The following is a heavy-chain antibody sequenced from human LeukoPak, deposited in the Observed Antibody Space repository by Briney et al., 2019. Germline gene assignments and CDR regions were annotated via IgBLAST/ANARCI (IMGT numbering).Heavy chain of an antibody. V-gene: IGHV3-23*01. Sequence: GGSLRLSCAASGFTFSNYYMSWVRQAPGKGLEWVSAISGSGGTTYYADSVKGRFTISRDNAQNSVFLQMYSLRVDDTAVYFCARDRGWQTFDYWGQGTLVTVPS. CDR2: ISGSGGTT. J-gene: IGHJ4*02. CDR1: GFTFSNYY. D-gene: IGHD5-24*01. CDR3: ARDRGWQTFDY.